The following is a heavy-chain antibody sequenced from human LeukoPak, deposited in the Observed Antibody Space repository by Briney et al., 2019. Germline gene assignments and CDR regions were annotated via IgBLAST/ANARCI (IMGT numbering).Heavy chain of an antibody. CDR2: IKPDGSEE. CDR3: VRGHYADY. J-gene: IGHJ4*02. CDR1: GFAFSSYY. V-gene: IGHV3-7*01. Sequence: GGSLRLSCAASGFAFSSYYMNWVRQAPGKGLEWVANIKPDGSEENYVDSVRGRFTISRDNAKNSVYLQINSLRADDTALYYCVRGHYADYTSQGTLVTVSS.